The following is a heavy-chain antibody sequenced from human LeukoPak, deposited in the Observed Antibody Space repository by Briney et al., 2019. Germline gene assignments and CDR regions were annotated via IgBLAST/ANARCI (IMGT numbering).Heavy chain of an antibody. CDR2: IYTSGST. J-gene: IGHJ6*02. D-gene: IGHD1-26*01. Sequence: PSETLSLTCTVSGDSISGYYWSWIRQPAGKGLEWIGRIYTSGSTNYNPSLKSRVTMSVDTSKNQFSLKLSSVTAADTAVYYCARASGLTYSGSRPGYYYGMDVWGQGTTVTVSS. CDR1: GDSISGYY. CDR3: ARASGLTYSGSRPGYYYGMDV. V-gene: IGHV4-4*07.